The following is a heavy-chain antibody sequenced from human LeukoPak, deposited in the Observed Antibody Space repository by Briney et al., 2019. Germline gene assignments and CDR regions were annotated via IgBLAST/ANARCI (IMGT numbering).Heavy chain of an antibody. D-gene: IGHD6-13*01. CDR1: GGTFSSYA. CDR3: AREQTAAKAFAI. V-gene: IGHV1-69*05. Sequence: SVKVSCKASGGTFSSYAISWVRQAPGQGLEWMGGIIPIFGTANYAQKFQGRVTITTDESTSTAYMELSSLRSEDTAVYYCAREQTAAKAFAIWGQGTMVTVSS. J-gene: IGHJ3*02. CDR2: IIPIFGTA.